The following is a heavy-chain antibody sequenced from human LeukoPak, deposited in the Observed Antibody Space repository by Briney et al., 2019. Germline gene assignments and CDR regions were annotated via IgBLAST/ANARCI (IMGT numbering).Heavy chain of an antibody. CDR2: ISGSGGST. Sequence: GGSLRLSCAASGFTFSSYAMSWVRQAPGKGLEWVSAISGSGGSTYYADSVKGRFTISRDNSKNTLYLQMNSLRAEDTAVYYCAKDVDYYDRSGYYLNWFDPWGQGTLVTVSS. CDR1: GFTFSSYA. J-gene: IGHJ5*02. CDR3: AKDVDYYDRSGYYLNWFDP. D-gene: IGHD3-22*01. V-gene: IGHV3-23*01.